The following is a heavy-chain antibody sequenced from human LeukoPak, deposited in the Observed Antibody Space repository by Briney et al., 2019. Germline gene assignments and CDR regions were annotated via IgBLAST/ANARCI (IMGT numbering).Heavy chain of an antibody. J-gene: IGHJ4*02. D-gene: IGHD3-10*01. Sequence: ASVKVSCKASGYSFDAYGISWVRQAPGQGLEWLGWISTYNGDTNYAQNLQGRVSMTTDTSTSTVFMELRSLRSDDTAVYYCARDPRGGLYDYWGQGTLVTVSS. V-gene: IGHV1-18*01. CDR3: ARDPRGGLYDY. CDR2: ISTYNGDT. CDR1: GYSFDAYG.